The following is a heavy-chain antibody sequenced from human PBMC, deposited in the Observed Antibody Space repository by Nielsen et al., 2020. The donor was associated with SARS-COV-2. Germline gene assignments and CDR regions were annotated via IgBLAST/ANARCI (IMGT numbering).Heavy chain of an antibody. Sequence: ASVKVSCKASGYTFTGYYIHWVRQAPGQGLEWMGWMNPNSGNTGYAQKFQGRVTMTRNTSISTAYMELSSLRSEDTAVYYCARYDFWSGYALEMDVWGQGTTVTVSS. CDR1: GYTFTGYY. J-gene: IGHJ6*02. V-gene: IGHV1-8*02. CDR3: ARYDFWSGYALEMDV. CDR2: MNPNSGNT. D-gene: IGHD3-3*01.